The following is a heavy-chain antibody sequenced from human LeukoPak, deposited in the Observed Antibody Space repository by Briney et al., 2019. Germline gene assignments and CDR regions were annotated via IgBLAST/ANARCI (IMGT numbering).Heavy chain of an antibody. Sequence: PSETLSLTCTVSGVSSSSSYWSWIRQPPGKGLEWIGYIFYTGDPNHNPSFKSRVSISLDTSKDQISLKLYSVTAADTAVYYCARHRFASPLDSWGQGTLVTVSS. D-gene: IGHD2-21*01. CDR1: GVSSSSSY. CDR2: IFYTGDP. J-gene: IGHJ4*02. V-gene: IGHV4-59*08. CDR3: ARHRFASPLDS.